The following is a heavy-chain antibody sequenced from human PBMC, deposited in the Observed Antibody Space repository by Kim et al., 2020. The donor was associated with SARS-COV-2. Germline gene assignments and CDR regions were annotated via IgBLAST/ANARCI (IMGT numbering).Heavy chain of an antibody. D-gene: IGHD3-22*01. CDR3: ARKRKYYYDSSGYPYYYYYYMDV. CDR1: GFTFSSYS. J-gene: IGHJ6*03. V-gene: IGHV3-21*01. Sequence: GGSLRLSCAASGFTFSSYSMNWVRQAPGKGLEWVSSISSSSSYIYYADSVKGRFTISRDNAKNSLYLQMNSLRAEDTAVYYCARKRKYYYDSSGYPYYYYYYMDVWGKGTTVTVSS. CDR2: ISSSSSYI.